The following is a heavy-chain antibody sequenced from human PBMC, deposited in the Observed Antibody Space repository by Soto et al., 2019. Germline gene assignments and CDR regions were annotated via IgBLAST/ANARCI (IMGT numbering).Heavy chain of an antibody. J-gene: IGHJ4*02. D-gene: IGHD3-22*01. CDR2: IWYDGSNK. CDR3: ARTEYYYDSSGYLDY. Sequence: GGSLRLSCAASGFTFSSYGMHWVRQAPGKGLEWVAVIWYDGSNKYYADSVKGRFTISRDDSKNTLYLQMNSLRAEDTAVYYCARTEYYYDSSGYLDYWGQGTLVTVSS. CDR1: GFTFSSYG. V-gene: IGHV3-33*01.